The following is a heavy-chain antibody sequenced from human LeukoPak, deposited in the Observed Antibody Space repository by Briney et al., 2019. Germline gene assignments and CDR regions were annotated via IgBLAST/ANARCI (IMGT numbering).Heavy chain of an antibody. Sequence: GGSLRLSCAAFGFTFDDYAMHWVRQAPGKGLEWVSGISWNSGSIGYADSVKGRFTISRDNAKNSLYLQMNSLRAEDMALYYCAKATTTTSYMDVWGKGTTVTVSS. D-gene: IGHD1-14*01. J-gene: IGHJ6*03. CDR1: GFTFDDYA. V-gene: IGHV3-9*03. CDR2: ISWNSGSI. CDR3: AKATTTTSYMDV.